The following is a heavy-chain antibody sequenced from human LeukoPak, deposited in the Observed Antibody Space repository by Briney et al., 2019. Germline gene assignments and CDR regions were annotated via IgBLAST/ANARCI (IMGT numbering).Heavy chain of an antibody. CDR3: AATRAYDFWF. V-gene: IGHV4-61*02. J-gene: IGHJ4*02. Sequence: SQTLSLTCTVSGGSIRSGTDYWSWIRQPAGRGLEWIGRIYMSGSTDYNPSFKSRVTMSVDTSKNQVSLKLSSVTAADTAVYYCAATRAYDFWFWGQGTLVTVSS. CDR1: GGSIRSGTDY. D-gene: IGHD3-3*01. CDR2: IYMSGST.